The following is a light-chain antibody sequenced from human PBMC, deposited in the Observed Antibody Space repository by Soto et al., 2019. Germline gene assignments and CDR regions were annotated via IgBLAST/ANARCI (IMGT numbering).Light chain of an antibody. CDR1: QSISSW. CDR3: QQHNRYRT. J-gene: IGKJ1*01. CDR2: DAS. V-gene: IGKV1-5*01. Sequence: DIQMTQSPSTLSAYVGDRVTITCRARQSISSWVAWYQQKPGKPPKLLIYDASRLESVVPSRFSGRGSGTDFTLTISSLQPNYSATYYCQQHNRYRTFGQETNVEIK.